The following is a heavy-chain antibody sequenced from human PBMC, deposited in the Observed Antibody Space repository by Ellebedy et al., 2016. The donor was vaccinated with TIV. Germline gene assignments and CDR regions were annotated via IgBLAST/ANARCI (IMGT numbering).Heavy chain of an antibody. CDR3: AHSFVSSTSWAGGMDV. J-gene: IGHJ6*02. D-gene: IGHD2-2*01. CDR2: IYYSGST. V-gene: IGHV4-39*07. CDR1: GGSISSSSYH. Sequence: SETLSLXCTVSGGSISSSSYHWGWIRQPPGKGLEWIGIIYYSGSTYYNPSLKSRVTISVDTSKNQFSLKLSSVTAADTAVYYCAHSFVSSTSWAGGMDVWGQGTTVTVSS.